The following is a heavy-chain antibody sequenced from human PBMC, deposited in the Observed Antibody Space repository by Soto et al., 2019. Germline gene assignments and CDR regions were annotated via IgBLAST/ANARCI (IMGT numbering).Heavy chain of an antibody. CDR2: IIPIFGTA. CDR3: ARVGRLGVVNFYDNWLDS. Sequence: ASVKVSCKASGGTFSSYAISWVRQAPGQGLEWMGGIIPIFGTANYAQKFQGRVTITADESTSTAYMELSSLRSEDTAVYYCARVGRLGVVNFYDNWLDSWGQGTLVTVSS. J-gene: IGHJ5*01. D-gene: IGHD3-3*01. CDR1: GGTFSSYA. V-gene: IGHV1-69*13.